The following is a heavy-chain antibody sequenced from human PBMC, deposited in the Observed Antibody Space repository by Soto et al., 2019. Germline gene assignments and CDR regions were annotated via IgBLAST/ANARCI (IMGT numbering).Heavy chain of an antibody. CDR3: EKDSHSSRLEWLPQT. Sequence: GSLLLPCSASGFTFSSYAMSGVRQAPGKGLEWVSAISGSGCSTYYADSVKGRFTISRDNSKNTLYLQMNSLRAEDTAVYYCEKDSHSSRLEWLPQTWGQGTLVTVYS. CDR1: GFTFSSYA. J-gene: IGHJ5*02. CDR2: ISGSGCST. V-gene: IGHV3-23*01. D-gene: IGHD3-3*01.